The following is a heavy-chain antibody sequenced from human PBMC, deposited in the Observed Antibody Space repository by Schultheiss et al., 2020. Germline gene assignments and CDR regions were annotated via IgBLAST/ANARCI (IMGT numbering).Heavy chain of an antibody. D-gene: IGHD6-6*01. J-gene: IGHJ4*02. CDR3: ARHLFSYSSSLPALED. Sequence: AATLALTCAVYGGSFSGYYWSWIRQHPGKGLEWIGYIYYSGSTYYNPSLKSRVTISVDTSKNQFSLKLSSVTAADTAVYYCARHLFSYSSSLPALEDWGRGTLVTVTS. CDR1: GGSFSGYY. V-gene: IGHV4-34*01. CDR2: IYYSGST.